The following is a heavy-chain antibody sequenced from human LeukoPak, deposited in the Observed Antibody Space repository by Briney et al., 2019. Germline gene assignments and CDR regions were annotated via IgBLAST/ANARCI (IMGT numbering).Heavy chain of an antibody. CDR3: ARGRSNYYGMDV. Sequence: SETLSLTCSVSDGSINSYYWNWIRRPPGKGLEWVWDIYYNGNTNYSPSLKSRVTMSVDTSKNLFSLKVSSVTAADTAVYYCARGRSNYYGMDVWGQGTTVTVSS. CDR2: IYYNGNT. CDR1: DGSINSYY. D-gene: IGHD1-26*01. J-gene: IGHJ6*02. V-gene: IGHV4-59*01.